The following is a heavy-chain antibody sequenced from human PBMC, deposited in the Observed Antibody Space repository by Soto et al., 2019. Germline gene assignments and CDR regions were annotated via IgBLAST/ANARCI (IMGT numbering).Heavy chain of an antibody. CDR1: GGSISSYY. CDR3: AREIRGVIKVGAFDI. D-gene: IGHD3-10*01. V-gene: IGHV4-59*01. J-gene: IGHJ3*02. Sequence: SETLSLTCTVSGGSISSYYWSWIRQPPGKGLEWIGYIYYSGSTNYNPSLKSRATISVDTSKNQFSLKLSSVTAADTAVYYCAREIRGVIKVGAFDIWGQGTMVTVSS. CDR2: IYYSGST.